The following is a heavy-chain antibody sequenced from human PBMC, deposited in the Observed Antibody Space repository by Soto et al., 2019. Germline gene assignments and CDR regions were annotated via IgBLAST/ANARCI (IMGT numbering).Heavy chain of an antibody. CDR2: IIPIFGTA. V-gene: IGHV1-69*13. D-gene: IGHD2-2*01. Sequence: ASVKVSCKASGGTFSSYAISWVRQAPGQGLEWMGGIIPIFGTANYAQKFQGRVTITADESTSTAYMELSSLRSEDTAVYYCARGTIVVVPAAILGGYYYGMDVWGQGTTVTVSS. J-gene: IGHJ6*02. CDR1: GGTFSSYA. CDR3: ARGTIVVVPAAILGGYYYGMDV.